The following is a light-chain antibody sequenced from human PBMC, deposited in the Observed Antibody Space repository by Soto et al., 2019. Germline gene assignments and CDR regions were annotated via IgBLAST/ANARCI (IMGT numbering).Light chain of an antibody. V-gene: IGKV3-20*01. CDR1: QSVSSN. Sequence: ESVRPQTTGRLSVSHCERANVACWASQSVSSNLAWYQQKPGQAPRLLIFGTSSRATGTPDRFIGGGSGTDFTLTISSLEPEDFAVYYCQHGGARPGTFREGTKVEI. CDR2: GTS. J-gene: IGKJ4*02. CDR3: QHGGARPGT.